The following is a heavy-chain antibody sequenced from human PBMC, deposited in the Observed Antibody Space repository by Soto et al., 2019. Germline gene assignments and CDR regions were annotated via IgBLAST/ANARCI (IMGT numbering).Heavy chain of an antibody. D-gene: IGHD3-3*01. CDR3: ARGDTIFGVVIDMDV. V-gene: IGHV1-18*01. Sequence: ASVKVSCKASGYTSTSYGISWVRQAPGEGLEWMGWISAYNGNTNYAQKLQGRVTMTTDTSTSTAYMELRSLRSDDTAVYYCARGDTIFGVVIDMDVWGKGTTVTVSS. CDR2: ISAYNGNT. CDR1: GYTSTSYG. J-gene: IGHJ6*03.